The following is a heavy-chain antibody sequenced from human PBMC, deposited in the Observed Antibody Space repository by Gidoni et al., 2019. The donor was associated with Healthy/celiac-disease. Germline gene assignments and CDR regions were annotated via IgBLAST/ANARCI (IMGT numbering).Heavy chain of an antibody. D-gene: IGHD5-18*01. Sequence: EVQLVESGGGLVQPGRSLRLSCAASGFPFDDYAMHWVRQAPGKGLEWVSGISWNSGSIGYADSVKGRFTISRDNAKNSLYLQMNSLRAEDTALYYCAKPATGYSYGSPFDYWGQGTLVTVSS. J-gene: IGHJ4*02. CDR2: ISWNSGSI. CDR3: AKPATGYSYGSPFDY. V-gene: IGHV3-9*01. CDR1: GFPFDDYA.